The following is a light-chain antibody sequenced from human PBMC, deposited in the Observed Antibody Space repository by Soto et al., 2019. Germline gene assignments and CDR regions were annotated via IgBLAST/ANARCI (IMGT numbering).Light chain of an antibody. Sequence: DIQMTQSPSTLSASVGDRVTITCRASQTISNWLAWYQQKSGEAPKLLIYKASTLDSGVPSRFSGSGSGTQFTLTISSLQPDDFATFYSQQYNSYPYTFGQGTNLEIK. V-gene: IGKV1-5*03. CDR3: QQYNSYPYT. CDR2: KAS. CDR1: QTISNW. J-gene: IGKJ2*01.